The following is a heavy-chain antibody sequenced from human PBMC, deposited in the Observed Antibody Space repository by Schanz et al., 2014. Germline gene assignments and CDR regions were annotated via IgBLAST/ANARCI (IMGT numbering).Heavy chain of an antibody. J-gene: IGHJ3*02. V-gene: IGHV3-74*01. D-gene: IGHD2-15*01. Sequence: EVQVVESGGGLVHPGGSLRLSCEVSGFTFSNYWMYWVRQAPGQGLVWVARLSSDGGSATYADSVRGRFTSSRDNAKNTLYLQMTSLRVEDTAVYFCAKVSGLRWHFNDAVDIWGQGTMVTVSS. CDR3: AKVSGLRWHFNDAVDI. CDR1: GFTFSNYW. CDR2: LSSDGGSA.